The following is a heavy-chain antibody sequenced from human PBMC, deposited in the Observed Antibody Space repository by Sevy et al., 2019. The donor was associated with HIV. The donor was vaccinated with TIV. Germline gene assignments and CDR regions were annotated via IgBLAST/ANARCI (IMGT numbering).Heavy chain of an antibody. D-gene: IGHD5-18*01. CDR2: ISAYNGNT. CDR1: GYTFTSYG. CDR3: ARGEGARGYSSCFVDH. V-gene: IGHV1-18*01. J-gene: IGHJ4*02. Sequence: ASVKVSCKASGYTFTSYGISWVRQAPGQGLEWMGWISAYNGNTNYAQKLQGRVTMTTDTSTNTAYLEMRSLRSDDTAVYYCARGEGARGYSSCFVDHWGQGTLVTVSS.